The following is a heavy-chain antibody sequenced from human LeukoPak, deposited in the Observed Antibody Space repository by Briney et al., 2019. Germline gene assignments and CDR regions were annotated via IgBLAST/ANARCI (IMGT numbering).Heavy chain of an antibody. Sequence: PSETLSLTCTVSGGSISSYYWSRIRQPAGKGLEWIGRIYTSGSTTYNPSLKSRVTMSVDTSKNQFSLKLSSVTAADTAVYYCARVIVVVPAARGLLDYWGQGTLVTVSS. CDR3: ARVIVVVPAARGLLDY. CDR1: GGSISSYY. J-gene: IGHJ4*02. CDR2: IYTSGST. V-gene: IGHV4-4*07. D-gene: IGHD2-2*01.